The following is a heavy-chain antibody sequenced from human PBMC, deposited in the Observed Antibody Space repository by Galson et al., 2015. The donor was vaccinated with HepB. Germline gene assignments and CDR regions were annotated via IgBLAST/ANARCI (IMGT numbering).Heavy chain of an antibody. V-gene: IGHV3-11*03. CDR1: GFTFSDYY. J-gene: IGHJ5*02. CDR3: ARSPGTKNWNVGVWFDP. D-gene: IGHD1-1*01. CDR2: ISSSSSYT. Sequence: SLRLSCAASGFTFSDYYMSWIRQAPGKGLEWVSYISSSSSYTNYADSVKGRFTISRDNAKNSLYLQMNSLRAGDTAVYYCARSPGTKNWNVGVWFDPWGQGTLVTVSS.